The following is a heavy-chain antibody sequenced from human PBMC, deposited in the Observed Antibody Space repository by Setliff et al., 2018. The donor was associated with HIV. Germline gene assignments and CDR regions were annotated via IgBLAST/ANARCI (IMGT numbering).Heavy chain of an antibody. V-gene: IGHV3-30*04. CDR1: GFTFSSYA. CDR2: ISYDGSNK. J-gene: IGHJ5*02. D-gene: IGHD3-22*01. Sequence: SCAASGFTFSSYAMHWVRQAPGKGLEWVAVISYDGSNKYYADSVKGRFTISRDNSKNTLYLQMNSLRAEDTAVYYCAREYYYDSSGYPNWFDPWGQGTLVTVSS. CDR3: AREYYYDSSGYPNWFDP.